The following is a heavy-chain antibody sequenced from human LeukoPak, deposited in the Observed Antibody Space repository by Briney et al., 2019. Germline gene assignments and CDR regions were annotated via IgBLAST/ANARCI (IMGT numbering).Heavy chain of an antibody. CDR3: ARDPTGGFDY. Sequence: PGGSLRLSCAASGFTFSSYGMHWVRQAPGKGLGWVAVIWYDGSNKYYADSVKGRFTISRDNSKNTLYLQMNSLRAEDTAVYYCARDPTGGFDYWGQGTLVTVSS. D-gene: IGHD4-11*01. J-gene: IGHJ4*02. V-gene: IGHV3-33*01. CDR2: IWYDGSNK. CDR1: GFTFSSYG.